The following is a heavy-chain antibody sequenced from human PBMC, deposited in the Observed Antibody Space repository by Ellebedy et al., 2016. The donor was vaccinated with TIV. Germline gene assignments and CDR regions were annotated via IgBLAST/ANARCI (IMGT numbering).Heavy chain of an antibody. D-gene: IGHD3-10*02. CDR3: ATMGSVFGEFNFFAMDV. J-gene: IGHJ6*02. CDR2: IDPGNSYT. CDR1: GYSFTNYW. Sequence: GESLKISCRASGYSFTNYWISWVRQTPGKGLEWMGRIDPGNSYTDYSPSFQGHVTISVDESTSTAYLQWSRLKASDTSIYYCATMGSVFGEFNFFAMDVWGQGTTVTVS. V-gene: IGHV5-10-1*01.